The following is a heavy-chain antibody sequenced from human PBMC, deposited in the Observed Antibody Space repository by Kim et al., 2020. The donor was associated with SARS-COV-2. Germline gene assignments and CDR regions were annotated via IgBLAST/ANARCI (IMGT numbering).Heavy chain of an antibody. J-gene: IGHJ6*02. CDR3: ARSPDV. Sequence: PTSGNTGYAQKFQGRVTMNRNTSISTAYMELSSLRSEDTAVYYCARSPDVWGQGTTVTVSS. V-gene: IGHV1-8*01. CDR2: PTSGNT.